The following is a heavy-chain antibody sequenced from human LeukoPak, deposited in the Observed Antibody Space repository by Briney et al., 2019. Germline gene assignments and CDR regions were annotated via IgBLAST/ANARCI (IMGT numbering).Heavy chain of an antibody. J-gene: IGHJ4*02. D-gene: IGHD3-3*01. V-gene: IGHV3-30-3*01. CDR3: ARGQVLRFLEWLYYFDY. CDR2: ISYDGSNK. Sequence: GGSLRLSCAASGFTFSSYAMHWVRQAPGKGLEWVAVISYDGSNKYYADSVKGRFTISRDNFKNTLYLQMNSLRAEDTAVYYCARGQVLRFLEWLYYFDYWGQGTLVTVSS. CDR1: GFTFSSYA.